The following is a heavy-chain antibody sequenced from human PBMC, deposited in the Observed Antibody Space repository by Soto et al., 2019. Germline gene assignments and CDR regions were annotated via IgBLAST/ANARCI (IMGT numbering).Heavy chain of an antibody. CDR1: GGSITSYH. CDR2: TSYTGST. V-gene: IGHV4-59*12. J-gene: IGHJ5*02. D-gene: IGHD2-2*01. CDR3: ARGRVVVPAAVMFNCLDP. Sequence: SETLSLTCIVSGGSITSYHWSWIRQFPGKGLEWIAYTSYTGSTYYNPSLRSRVTISVDRSRTQFSLKMSSVTAADTAVYYCARGRVVVPAAVMFNCLDPWGQGALVTVSS.